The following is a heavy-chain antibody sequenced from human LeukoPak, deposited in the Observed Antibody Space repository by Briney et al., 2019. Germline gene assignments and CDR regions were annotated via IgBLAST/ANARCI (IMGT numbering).Heavy chain of an antibody. CDR1: GFTFSSYW. D-gene: IGHD5-18*01. V-gene: IGHV3-74*01. Sequence: GGSLRLSCAPSGFTFSSYWMHWARQAPGKGLVWVSRINSDGRRTSYADSVKGRFTIYRDNAKNTLYLQMNSLRAEDTAVYYCASGNYGYVDDWGQGTLVTVSS. CDR3: ASGNYGYVDD. J-gene: IGHJ4*02. CDR2: INSDGRRT.